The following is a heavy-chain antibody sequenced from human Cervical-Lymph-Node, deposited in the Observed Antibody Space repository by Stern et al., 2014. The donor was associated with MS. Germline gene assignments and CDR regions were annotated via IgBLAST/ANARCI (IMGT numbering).Heavy chain of an antibody. V-gene: IGHV3-30*18. D-gene: IGHD6-19*01. CDR1: VFSIRSYG. J-gene: IGHJ3*02. CDR2: ISYDGSNK. CDR3: AKDSPVAGARLDGFDI. Sequence: QVQLVESGGGVVQPGTSLRLTCRASVFSIRSYGMHWVRQAPGKGLDWVAIISYDGSNKYYADSVKGRFTISRDNSKNTVYLQMNSLRPEDTAIYYCAKDSPVAGARLDGFDIWGQGTVVTVSS.